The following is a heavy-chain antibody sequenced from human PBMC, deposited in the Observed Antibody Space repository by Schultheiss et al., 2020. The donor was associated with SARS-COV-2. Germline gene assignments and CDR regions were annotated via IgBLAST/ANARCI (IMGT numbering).Heavy chain of an antibody. CDR1: GFTVSSNY. CDR2: IYSGGST. D-gene: IGHD6-25*01. CDR3: AKDLGSSNWFDP. V-gene: IGHV3-53*01. Sequence: GESLKISCAASGFTVSSNYMSWVRQAPGKGLEWVSVIYSGGSTYYADSVKGRFTISRDNSKNTLYLQMNSLRAEDTAVYYCAKDLGSSNWFDPWGQGTLVTVSS. J-gene: IGHJ5*02.